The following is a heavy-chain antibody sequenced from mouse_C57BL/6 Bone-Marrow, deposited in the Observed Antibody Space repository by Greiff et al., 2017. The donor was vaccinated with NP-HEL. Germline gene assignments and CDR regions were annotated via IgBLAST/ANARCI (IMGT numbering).Heavy chain of an antibody. J-gene: IGHJ4*01. Sequence: EVNLVESGGGLVQSGRSLRLSCATSGFTFSDFYMEWVRQAPGKGLEWIAASRNKANDYTTEYSASVKGRFIVSRDTSQSILYLQMNALRAEDTAMYYCARDGGYYSMDYWGQGTSVTVSS. CDR2: SRNKANDYTT. V-gene: IGHV7-1*01. CDR3: ARDGGYYSMDY. CDR1: GFTFSDFY.